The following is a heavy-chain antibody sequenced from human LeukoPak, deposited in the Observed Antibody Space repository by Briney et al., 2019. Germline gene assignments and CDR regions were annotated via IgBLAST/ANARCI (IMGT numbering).Heavy chain of an antibody. D-gene: IGHD5-18*01. V-gene: IGHV4-4*07. Sequence: SETLSLTCTVSGGSISSYYWSWIRQPAGKGLEWIGRIYTSGSTNYNPSLKSRVTMSVDTSKNQFSLKLSSVTAADTAVYYCARGTWIRYGFDYYYYMDVWGKGTTVTVSS. CDR1: GGSISSYY. J-gene: IGHJ6*03. CDR3: ARGTWIRYGFDYYYYMDV. CDR2: IYTSGST.